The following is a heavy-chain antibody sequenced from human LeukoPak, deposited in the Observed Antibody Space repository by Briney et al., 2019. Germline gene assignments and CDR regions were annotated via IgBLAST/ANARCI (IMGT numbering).Heavy chain of an antibody. CDR3: AREKKSSTSMDY. V-gene: IGHV3-74*01. CDR1: GFTFSTYW. CDR2: INTDGSTT. D-gene: IGHD2-2*01. J-gene: IGHJ4*02. Sequence: PGGSLRLSCAASGFTFSTYWMHWVRQAPGKGLVWVSRINTDGSTTTYVDSVKGRFTISRDNAKNTLYLQMNSLRAEDTAVYYCAREKKSSTSMDYWGQGTLVTVST.